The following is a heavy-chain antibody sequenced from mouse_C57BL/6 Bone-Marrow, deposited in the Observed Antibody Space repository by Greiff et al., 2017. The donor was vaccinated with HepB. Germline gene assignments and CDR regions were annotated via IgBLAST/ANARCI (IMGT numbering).Heavy chain of an antibody. Sequence: DVMLVESGGGLVKPGGSLKLSCAASGFTFSDYGMHWVRQAPEKGLEWVAYISSGSSTIYYADTVKGRFTISRDNAKNTLFLQMTSLRSEDTAMYYCARSTVVGRAWFAYWGQGTLVTVSA. CDR3: ARSTVVGRAWFAY. V-gene: IGHV5-17*01. CDR2: ISSGSSTI. J-gene: IGHJ3*01. CDR1: GFTFSDYG. D-gene: IGHD1-1*01.